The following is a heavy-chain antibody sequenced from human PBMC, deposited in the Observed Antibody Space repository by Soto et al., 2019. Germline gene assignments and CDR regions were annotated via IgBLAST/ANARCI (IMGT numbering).Heavy chain of an antibody. V-gene: IGHV3-11*01. D-gene: IGHD5-12*01. CDR3: ASGSGYDYYYYMDV. J-gene: IGHJ6*03. CDR2: ISSSGRTI. Sequence: QVQLVESGGALVKPGGSLRLSCAASGFTFSDYYMSWIRQAPGKGLEWVSYISSSGRTIYYADSVKGRFTISRDNAKNSLELQMNSLRAEDTAVYYCASGSGYDYYYYMDVWGKGTTVTVSS. CDR1: GFTFSDYY.